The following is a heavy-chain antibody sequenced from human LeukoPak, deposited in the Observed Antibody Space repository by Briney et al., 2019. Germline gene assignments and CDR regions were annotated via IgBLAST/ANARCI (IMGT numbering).Heavy chain of an antibody. CDR2: MNPNSGNT. Sequence: ASVTVSCKGSGYTFTSYDINWVRQATGQGLEWMGWMNPNSGNTGYAQKFQGRITMSRNTSVSTAYMELSSLTSEDTAVYYCARIAAAGNRRLNYWGQGTLVTVSS. CDR1: GYTFTSYD. V-gene: IGHV1-8*01. J-gene: IGHJ4*02. D-gene: IGHD6-13*01. CDR3: ARIAAAGNRRLNY.